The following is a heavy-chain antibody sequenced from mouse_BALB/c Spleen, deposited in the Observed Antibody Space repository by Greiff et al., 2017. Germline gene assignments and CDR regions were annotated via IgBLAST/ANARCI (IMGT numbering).Heavy chain of an antibody. CDR2: ISSGGST. V-gene: IGHV5-6-5*01. J-gene: IGHJ2*01. CDR3: ARGLYFDY. Sequence: DVQLVESGGGLVKPGGSLKLSCEASGFTFSSYAMSWVRQTPEKRLEWVASISSGGSTYYPDSGKSRFTITRDNARNILYIQMSSLRSEDTAMYYCARGLYFDYWGQGTTLTVSS. CDR1: GFTFSSYA.